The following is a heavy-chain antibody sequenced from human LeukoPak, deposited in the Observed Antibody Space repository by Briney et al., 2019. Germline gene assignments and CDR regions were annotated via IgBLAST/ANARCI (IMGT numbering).Heavy chain of an antibody. Sequence: PGGSLRLSCAASGFTLNTFGMHRVPQAPGQGLEWVAAIWFDGSVKHYSDAVKGRFTISRDNSLNTLYLQMNSLRVEDTAIYYCAKDTAVQFLEPAFWGQGTLVTVSS. CDR3: AKDTAVQFLEPAF. V-gene: IGHV3-33*06. CDR2: IWFDGSVK. D-gene: IGHD3-3*01. CDR1: GFTLNTFG. J-gene: IGHJ4*02.